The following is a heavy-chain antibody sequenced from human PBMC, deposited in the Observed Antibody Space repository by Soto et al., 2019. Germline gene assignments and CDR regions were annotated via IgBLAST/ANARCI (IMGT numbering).Heavy chain of an antibody. V-gene: IGHV4-4*02. CDR2: IYHSGST. CDR1: SGSISTANW. D-gene: IGHD2-15*01. CDR3: ARRGGGVVLAATTPFDY. J-gene: IGHJ4*02. Sequence: QVPLQESGPRLVRPSGTLSLTCTVSSGSISTANWWSWVRQPPGRGLEWIGEIYHSGSTNYNLSLKSRVALSVDKSQNQCPLRLSSVTAADTATYYCARRGGGVVLAATTPFDYWGQGTLVTVSS.